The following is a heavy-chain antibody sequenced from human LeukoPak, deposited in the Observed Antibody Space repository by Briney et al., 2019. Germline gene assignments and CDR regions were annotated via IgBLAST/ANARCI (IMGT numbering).Heavy chain of an antibody. CDR3: ARVGYCSSTSCHDFDY. J-gene: IGHJ4*02. Sequence: PGGSLRLSCAASGFTFSSYSMNWGRQAPGKGLELVSSISSSSSYIYYADSVMGRFTISRDNAKNSLYLQMNSLRAEDTAVYYCARVGYCSSTSCHDFDYWGQGTLVTVSS. V-gene: IGHV3-21*01. CDR2: ISSSSSYI. D-gene: IGHD2-2*01. CDR1: GFTFSSYS.